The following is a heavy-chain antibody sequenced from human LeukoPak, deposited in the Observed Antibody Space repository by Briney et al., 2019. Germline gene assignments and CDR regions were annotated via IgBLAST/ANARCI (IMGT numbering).Heavy chain of an antibody. D-gene: IGHD3-10*01. CDR1: GYTFTSYY. CDR2: INPSGGST. J-gene: IGHJ6*03. V-gene: IGHV1-46*01. CDR3: SRGGITMVRGPYYYMDV. Sequence: ASVKVSCKASGYTFTSYYMHWVRQAPGQGLEWMGIINPSGGSTSYAQKFQGRVTMTRGMSTSTVYMVLRSWRSEDPAACYLSRGGITMVRGPYYYMDVWGKGTTVTVSS.